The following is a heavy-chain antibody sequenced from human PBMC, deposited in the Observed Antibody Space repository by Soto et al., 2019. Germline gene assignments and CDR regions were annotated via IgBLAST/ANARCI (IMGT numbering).Heavy chain of an antibody. J-gene: IGHJ4*02. CDR3: ARRGLDSSGNDY. D-gene: IGHD6-19*01. CDR2: IDPSDSYT. V-gene: IGHV5-10-1*01. CDR1: GYSFTSYW. Sequence: VQSLKISCKGSGYSFTSYWISWVRQMPGKGLEWMGRIDPSDSYTNSSPSFQGHVTISADKSISTAYLQWSRLKASDTAMYYCARRGLDSSGNDYWGQGTLVTVSS.